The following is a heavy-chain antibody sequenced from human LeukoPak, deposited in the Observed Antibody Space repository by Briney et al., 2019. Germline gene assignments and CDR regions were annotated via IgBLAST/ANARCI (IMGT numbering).Heavy chain of an antibody. D-gene: IGHD4-17*01. Sequence: GGSLRLSCAASGFTVSSNYMSWVRQAPGKGLEWVSVIYSGGSTYYADSVKGRFTISRDNSKNTLYLQMNSLRAEDTAVYYCARQIYGDYISKDNWFDPWGQGTLDTVSS. CDR1: GFTVSSNY. CDR2: IYSGGST. J-gene: IGHJ5*02. V-gene: IGHV3-66*02. CDR3: ARQIYGDYISKDNWFDP.